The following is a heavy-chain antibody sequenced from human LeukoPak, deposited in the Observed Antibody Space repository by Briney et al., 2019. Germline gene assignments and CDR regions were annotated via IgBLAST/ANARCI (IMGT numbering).Heavy chain of an antibody. CDR2: INPSGGIT. CDR3: ARDWQNCSGGSCYSYYFDY. V-gene: IGHV1-46*01. D-gene: IGHD2-15*01. Sequence: ASVKVSCKTSGYTFSSYYMHWVRQAPGQGLEWMGIINPSGGITIYAQKFQGRVTMTRDTSTSTAYMELSRLRSDDTAVYYCARDWQNCSGGSCYSYYFDYWGQGTLVTVSS. J-gene: IGHJ4*02. CDR1: GYTFSSYY.